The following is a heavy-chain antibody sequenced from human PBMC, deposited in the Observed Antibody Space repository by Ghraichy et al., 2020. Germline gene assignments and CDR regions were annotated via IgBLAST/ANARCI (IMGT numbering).Heavy chain of an antibody. J-gene: IGHJ6*03. V-gene: IGHV3-7*03. CDR3: AREKSHQYYYYYYYMDV. CDR2: IKQDGSEK. Sequence: GGSLRLSCAASGFTFSNYWMTWVRQAPGKGLEWVANIKQDGSEKYYVDSVKGRFTISRDNAKNSLYLQMNSLRAEDTAVYYCAREKSHQYYYYYYYMDVWGKGTTVTVSS. CDR1: GFTFSNYW.